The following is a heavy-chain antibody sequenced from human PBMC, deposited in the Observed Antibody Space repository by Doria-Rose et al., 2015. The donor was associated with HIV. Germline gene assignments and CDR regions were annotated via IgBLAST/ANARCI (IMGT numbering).Heavy chain of an antibody. CDR1: GVSLSSPGMG. CDR2: IFSDDER. CDR3: ARIKSSRWYHKYYFDF. D-gene: IGHD6-13*01. J-gene: IGHJ4*02. Sequence: QITLKESGPVLVKPTETLTLTCTVSGVSLSSPGMGVSWIRQPPGKALEWLANIFSDDERSYTTSLKSRLTISRDTSKSQVVLTMTDMDPVDTATYYCARIKSSRWYHKYYFDFWGQGTLVIVSA. V-gene: IGHV2-26*01.